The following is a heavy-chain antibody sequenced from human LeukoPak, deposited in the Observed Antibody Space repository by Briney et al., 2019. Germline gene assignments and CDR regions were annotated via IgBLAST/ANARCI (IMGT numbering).Heavy chain of an antibody. CDR2: IYYSGST. V-gene: IGHV4-59*01. Sequence: SETLSLTCTVSGGSISSYYWSWIRQPPGKGLEWLGYIYYSGSTNYNPSLKSRVTISVDTSKNQFSLKLSSVTAADTAVYYCAREGLSVYGMDVWGQGTTVTVSS. D-gene: IGHD3/OR15-3a*01. J-gene: IGHJ6*02. CDR1: GGSISSYY. CDR3: AREGLSVYGMDV.